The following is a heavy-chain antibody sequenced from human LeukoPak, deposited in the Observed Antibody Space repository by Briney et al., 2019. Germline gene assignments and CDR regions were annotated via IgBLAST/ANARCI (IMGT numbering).Heavy chain of an antibody. J-gene: IGHJ3*02. Sequence: SVKVSCKASGGTFSSYAISWVRQAPGQGLEWMGGIIPIFGTANYAQKFQGRVTITADESTSTAYMELSRLRSDDTAVYYCARWSTGFDAFDIWGQGTMVAVSS. V-gene: IGHV1-69*13. D-gene: IGHD3-3*01. CDR1: GGTFSSYA. CDR3: ARWSTGFDAFDI. CDR2: IIPIFGTA.